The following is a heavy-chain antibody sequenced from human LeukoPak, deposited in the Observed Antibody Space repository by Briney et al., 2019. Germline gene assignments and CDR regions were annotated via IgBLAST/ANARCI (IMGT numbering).Heavy chain of an antibody. CDR2: INHSGST. CDR1: GGSFSGYY. V-gene: IGHV4-34*01. D-gene: IGHD6-19*01. CDR3: ARDRSSGWYLYWCFDL. Sequence: SETLSLTCAVYGGSFSGYYWSWIRQPPGKGLEWIGEINHSGSTNYNPSLKSRVTISVDTSKNQFSLKLSSVTAADTAVYYCARDRSSGWYLYWCFDLWGRGTLVTVSS. J-gene: IGHJ2*01.